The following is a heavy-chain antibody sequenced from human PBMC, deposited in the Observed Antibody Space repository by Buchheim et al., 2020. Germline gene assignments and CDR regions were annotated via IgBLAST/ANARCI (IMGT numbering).Heavy chain of an antibody. J-gene: IGHJ4*02. D-gene: IGHD2-15*01. CDR1: GFTFSSYA. V-gene: IGHV3-30-3*01. Sequence: QVQLVESGGGVVQPGRSLRLSCAASGFTFSSYAMHWVRQAPGKGLEWVAVISYDGSNKYYADSVKGRFTISRDNSKNMLYLQMNSLRAEDTAVYYCARDNCSGGSCYSFCDYWGQGTL. CDR3: ARDNCSGGSCYSFCDY. CDR2: ISYDGSNK.